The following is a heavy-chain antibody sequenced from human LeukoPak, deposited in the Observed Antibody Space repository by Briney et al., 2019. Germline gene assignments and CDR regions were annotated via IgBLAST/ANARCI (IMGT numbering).Heavy chain of an antibody. V-gene: IGHV3-23*01. D-gene: IGHD1-26*01. CDR2: ISGSGGST. Sequence: PGGSLRLSCAASGFTFSSYAMSWVRQAPGKGLEWVSAISGSGGSTYYADSVKGRFTISRDNSKNTLYLQMNSLRVEDTAVYYCTKDQSIVGATAFDYWGQGTLVTVSS. J-gene: IGHJ4*02. CDR3: TKDQSIVGATAFDY. CDR1: GFTFSSYA.